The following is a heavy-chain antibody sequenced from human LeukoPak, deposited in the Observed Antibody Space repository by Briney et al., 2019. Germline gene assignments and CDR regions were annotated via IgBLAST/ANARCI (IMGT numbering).Heavy chain of an antibody. J-gene: IGHJ4*02. V-gene: IGHV3-23*01. CDR1: EFTFRSHV. CDR3: AKSYIVLMVYATTPSDY. Sequence: GGSLRLSCAASEFTFRSHVMSWVRQAPGKGLEWVSTISDSNNRTYYADSVKGRFTISRDNSKNTLYLQMNSLRAEDTAVYYCAKSYIVLMVYATTPSDYWGQGTLVTVSS. D-gene: IGHD2-8*01. CDR2: ISDSNNRT.